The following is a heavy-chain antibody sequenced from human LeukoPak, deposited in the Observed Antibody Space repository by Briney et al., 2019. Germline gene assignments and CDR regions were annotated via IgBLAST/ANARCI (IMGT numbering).Heavy chain of an antibody. D-gene: IGHD3-10*01. V-gene: IGHV3-33*01. Sequence: GGSLRLSCAASGFTFSSYGMHWVRQAPGKGLEWVAVIWYDGSNKYYADSAKGQFTISRDNSKNTLYLQMNSLRAEDTAVYYCARDMVRGEGIDPWGQGTLVTVSS. J-gene: IGHJ5*02. CDR1: GFTFSSYG. CDR2: IWYDGSNK. CDR3: ARDMVRGEGIDP.